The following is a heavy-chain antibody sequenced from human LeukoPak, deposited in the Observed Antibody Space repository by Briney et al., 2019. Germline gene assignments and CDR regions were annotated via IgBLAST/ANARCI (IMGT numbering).Heavy chain of an antibody. J-gene: IGHJ4*02. CDR3: AKDRSSSFSGFLEY. CDR2: MSYSGSST. Sequence: QPGGSLRLSCAASGFTFSSYAMNWVGQAPGKGLEGVSAMSYSGSSTYNADSVKGRFTISRDNSKNTHYLQMNSLRAEDTAVYYCAKDRSSSFSGFLEYWGQGTLVTVSS. CDR1: GFTFSSYA. D-gene: IGHD6-6*01. V-gene: IGHV3-23*01.